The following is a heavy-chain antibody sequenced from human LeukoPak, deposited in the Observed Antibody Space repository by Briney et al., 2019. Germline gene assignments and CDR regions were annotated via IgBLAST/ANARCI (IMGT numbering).Heavy chain of an antibody. D-gene: IGHD3-10*01. CDR1: GGSFSGYY. V-gene: IGHV4-34*01. CDR3: ARGLWFGEDGDY. J-gene: IGHJ4*02. Sequence: SETLSLTCAVYGGSFSGYYWSWIRQPPGKGLEWNGEINHSGSTNYNPSLKSRVTISVDTSKNQFSLKLSSVTAADTAVYYCARGLWFGEDGDYWGQGTLVTVSS. CDR2: INHSGST.